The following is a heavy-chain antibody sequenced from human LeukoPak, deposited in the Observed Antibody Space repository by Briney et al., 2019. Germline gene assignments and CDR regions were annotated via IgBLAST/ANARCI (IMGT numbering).Heavy chain of an antibody. D-gene: IGHD3-3*01. J-gene: IGHJ3*02. Sequence: GGSLSLSCAASGFIFDDHGRHWVRQAPGKGLEWVSGISWSSGTIGYADSVKGRFAISRDNAKNSLYLQMESLRAEDTAVYYCAKDTGSPADAITMEDNAFDIWGRGTMVTVSS. V-gene: IGHV3-9*01. CDR3: AKDTGSPADAITMEDNAFDI. CDR2: ISWSSGTI. CDR1: GFIFDDHG.